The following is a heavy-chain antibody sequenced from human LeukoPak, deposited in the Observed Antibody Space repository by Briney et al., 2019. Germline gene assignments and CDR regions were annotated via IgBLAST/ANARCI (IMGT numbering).Heavy chain of an antibody. D-gene: IGHD6-13*01. CDR2: IKSKTDGGTT. CDR1: GFTFSNAW. Sequence: GGSLRLSCAASGFTFSNAWMSWVRQAPGKGLEWVGRIKSKTDGGTTDYAAPVKGRLTISRDDSKNTLYLQMNSLKTEDTAVYYCTTSWGIAAAGMGFDYWGQGTLVTVSS. CDR3: TTSWGIAAAGMGFDY. J-gene: IGHJ4*02. V-gene: IGHV3-15*01.